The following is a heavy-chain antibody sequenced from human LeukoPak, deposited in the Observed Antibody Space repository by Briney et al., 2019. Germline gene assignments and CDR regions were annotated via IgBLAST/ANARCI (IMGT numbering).Heavy chain of an antibody. CDR2: INYSGTT. J-gene: IGHJ3*02. CDR3: ARLPIVVVPSTSFDI. D-gene: IGHD2-2*01. V-gene: IGHV4-39*01. Sequence: PSGTLSFTCTVSGASISSSSYYWGWIRQPPGKGLEWIGSINYSGTTYYNPSLKSRVTISVDTSKNQFSLKLSSVTAADTAVYYCARLPIVVVPSTSFDIWGQGTMVTVSS. CDR1: GASISSSSYY.